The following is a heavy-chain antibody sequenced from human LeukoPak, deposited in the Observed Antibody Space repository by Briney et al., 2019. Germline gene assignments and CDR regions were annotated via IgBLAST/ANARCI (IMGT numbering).Heavy chain of an antibody. Sequence: GGSLRLSCAASGFSVSLNYMNWVRQAPGKGLEWVSILYSGSDTYYADSVKGRFTISRDSSKNMLFLHMNSLRAEDTAVYYCARVGDDFHWYLDLWGRGTLVTVSS. CDR1: GFSVSLNY. CDR3: ARVGDDFHWYLDL. V-gene: IGHV3-53*01. J-gene: IGHJ2*01. CDR2: LYSGSDT. D-gene: IGHD3/OR15-3a*01.